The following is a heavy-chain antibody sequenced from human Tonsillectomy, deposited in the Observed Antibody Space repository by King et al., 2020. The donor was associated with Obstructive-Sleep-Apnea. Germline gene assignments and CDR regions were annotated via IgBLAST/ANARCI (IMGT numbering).Heavy chain of an antibody. V-gene: IGHV6-1*01. D-gene: IGHD6-25*01. J-gene: IGHJ5*02. CDR3: AREQGSDWDNWFDP. CDR1: GDSVSSHSVA. CDR2: PFYRSRWDN. Sequence: QLQESGPGLVKPSQTLSLTCAISGDSVSSHSVAWNWIRQSPSRGLEWLGRPFYRSRWDNNYVVFVKGREDINPDTSKNQFSLQLNSVTPEDTALYYCAREQGSDWDNWFDPWGQGTLVTVSS.